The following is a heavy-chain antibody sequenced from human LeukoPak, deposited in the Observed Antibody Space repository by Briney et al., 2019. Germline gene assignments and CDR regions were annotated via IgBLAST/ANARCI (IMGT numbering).Heavy chain of an antibody. CDR1: GFTFSNSG. V-gene: IGHV3-33*01. CDR3: ARETSTEIIGGMDV. D-gene: IGHD2-8*02. J-gene: IGHJ6*02. Sequence: GKSLRLSCAASGFTFSNSGIHWARQAPGKGLGWMAFIQTDGNPKYYADSVRGRFTISRDNSKKTCYLQVDSVRVEDTAVYYCARETSTEIIGGMDVRGQGTTVTVTS. CDR2: IQTDGNPK.